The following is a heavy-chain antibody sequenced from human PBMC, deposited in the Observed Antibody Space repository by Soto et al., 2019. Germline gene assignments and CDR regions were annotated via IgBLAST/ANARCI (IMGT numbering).Heavy chain of an antibody. CDR3: ARSGATGLFYLDY. D-gene: IGHD1-26*01. Sequence: QVQLVESGGSVVQPGRSLILSCAASGSSFSSYGMHWVRQAPGKGLEWVAVIWYDGKKKYYADSVKGRFTISRDNSKNTLYLQMNSLRVEDTAVYYCARSGATGLFYLDYWGQGTLVTVSS. J-gene: IGHJ4*02. CDR1: GSSFSSYG. V-gene: IGHV3-33*01. CDR2: IWYDGKKK.